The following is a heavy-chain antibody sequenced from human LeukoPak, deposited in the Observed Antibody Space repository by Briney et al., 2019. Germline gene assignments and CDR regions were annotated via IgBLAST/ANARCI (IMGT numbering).Heavy chain of an antibody. CDR1: GFTFSSYG. V-gene: IGHV3-30*02. Sequence: GGSLRLSCAASGFTFSSYGMHWVRQAPGKGLEWVAFIRYDGSNKYYADSVKGRFTISRDNSKNTLYLQMNSLRAEDTAVYYCARAKPKNMVRGLIMRRESRYYFDYWGQGTLVTVSS. CDR3: ARAKPKNMVRGLIMRRESRYYFDY. CDR2: IRYDGSNK. J-gene: IGHJ4*02. D-gene: IGHD3-10*01.